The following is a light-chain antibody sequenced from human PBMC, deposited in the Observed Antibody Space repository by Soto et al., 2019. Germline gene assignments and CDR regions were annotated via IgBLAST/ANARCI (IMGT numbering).Light chain of an antibody. V-gene: IGLV2-14*01. CDR1: SSDVGGYNY. CDR3: SSYTTSSTLV. J-gene: IGLJ2*01. CDR2: DVS. Sequence: QSALTQPASVSGSPGQSITISCTGTSSDVGGYNYVSWYQQHPGKAPKLIIYDVSDRPSGVSSRFSGSKSGNTASLTISGLQAEDEADYHCSSYTTSSTLVFGGGTKLTVL.